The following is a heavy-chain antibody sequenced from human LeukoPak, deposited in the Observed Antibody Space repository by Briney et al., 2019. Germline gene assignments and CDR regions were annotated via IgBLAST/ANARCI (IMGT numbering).Heavy chain of an antibody. D-gene: IGHD3-22*01. Sequence: GGSLRLSCAASGFTFSNAWMSWVRQAPGKGLEWVGRIKSKTDGGTTDYAAPVKGRFTISRDDSKNTLYLQMNSLKTEDTAVYYCTTDQGYEAYYYDSSGYYYKFDLWGQGTLVTVSS. CDR3: TTDQGYEAYYYDSSGYYYKFDL. CDR2: IKSKTDGGTT. CDR1: GFTFSNAW. J-gene: IGHJ5*02. V-gene: IGHV3-15*01.